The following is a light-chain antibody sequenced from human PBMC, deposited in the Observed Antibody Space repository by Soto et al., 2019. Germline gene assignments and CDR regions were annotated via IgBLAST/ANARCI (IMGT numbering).Light chain of an antibody. CDR3: RSYTSTSALVL. V-gene: IGLV2-14*03. CDR2: DVS. J-gene: IGLJ3*02. CDR1: SSDIGGYNY. Sequence: QSALTQPASVSGSPGQSITISCTGTSSDIGGYNYVSWYQQHPGKAPKLMIYDVSNRPSGVSSRFSGSKSGDTASLTISGLRAEDEADYHCRSYTSTSALVLFGGGTKLTVL.